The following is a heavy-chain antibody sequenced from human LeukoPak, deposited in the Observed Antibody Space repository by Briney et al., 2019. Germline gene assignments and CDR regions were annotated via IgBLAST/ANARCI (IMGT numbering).Heavy chain of an antibody. CDR1: GGSISSSSYY. CDR3: ARVVVPAAIGHYYYYCMDV. Sequence: SETLSLTCTVSGGSISSSSYYWGWIRQPPGKGLEWLGYIYYSGSTNYNPSLKSRVTISVDTSKNQFSLKLSSVTAADTAVYYCARVVVPAAIGHYYYYCMDVWGKGTTVTVSS. V-gene: IGHV4-61*05. D-gene: IGHD2-2*02. J-gene: IGHJ6*03. CDR2: IYYSGST.